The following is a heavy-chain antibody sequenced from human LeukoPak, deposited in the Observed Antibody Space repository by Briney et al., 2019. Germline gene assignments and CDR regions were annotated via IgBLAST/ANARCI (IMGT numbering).Heavy chain of an antibody. J-gene: IGHJ4*02. CDR1: GFTFSSYG. Sequence: PGGSLRLSCAASGFTFSSYGMHWVRQAPGKGLEWVAVISYDGSNTYYADSVKGRFTISRDNSKNTQYLQMNSLRAEDTAVYYCAKDFNDYGDYYFDYWGQGALVTVSS. CDR3: AKDFNDYGDYYFDY. V-gene: IGHV3-30*18. D-gene: IGHD4-17*01. CDR2: ISYDGSNT.